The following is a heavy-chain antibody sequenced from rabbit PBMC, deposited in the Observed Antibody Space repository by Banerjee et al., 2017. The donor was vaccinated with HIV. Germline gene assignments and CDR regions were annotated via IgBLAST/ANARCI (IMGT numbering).Heavy chain of an antibody. CDR3: ARDLAVVIGGNFTL. CDR2: ISAGSSGSA. D-gene: IGHD1-1*01. V-gene: IGHV1S45*01. CDR1: GFTLSSTA. J-gene: IGHJ4*01. Sequence: EQLKESGGGLVQPGVSLTLTCPDSGFTLSSTAICWVRQAQGKGLEWIGNISAGSSGSAYYASWVKGRFTIYKTESTTVTLQMTSMTAADTATYFCARDLAVVIGGNFTLWGPVTPVTVS.